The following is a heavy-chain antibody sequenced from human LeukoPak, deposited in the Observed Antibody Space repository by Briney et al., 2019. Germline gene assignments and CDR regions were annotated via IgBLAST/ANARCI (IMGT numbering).Heavy chain of an antibody. CDR3: ARRPSIVVVPAAGAWFDP. J-gene: IGHJ5*02. Sequence: SETLSLTCTVSGGSISSGSYYWGWIRQPPGKGLEWIGSIYYSGSTYYNPSLKSRVTISVDTSKNQFSLKLSSVTAADTAVYYCARRPSIVVVPAAGAWFDPWGQGTLVTVSS. D-gene: IGHD2-2*01. V-gene: IGHV4-39*07. CDR1: GGSISSGSYY. CDR2: IYYSGST.